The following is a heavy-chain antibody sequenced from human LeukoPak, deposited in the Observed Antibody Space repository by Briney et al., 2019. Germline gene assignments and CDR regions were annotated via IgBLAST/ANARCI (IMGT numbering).Heavy chain of an antibody. D-gene: IGHD1-26*01. CDR2: ISYDGSNK. CDR3: ARTQGVGATAPFDY. V-gene: IGHV3-30*01. Sequence: GGSLRLPCAASGFTFSSYAMHWVRQAPGKGLEWVAVISYDGSNKYYADSVKGRFTISRDNSKNTLYLQMNSLRAEDTAVYYCARTQGVGATAPFDYWGQGTLVTVSS. J-gene: IGHJ4*02. CDR1: GFTFSSYA.